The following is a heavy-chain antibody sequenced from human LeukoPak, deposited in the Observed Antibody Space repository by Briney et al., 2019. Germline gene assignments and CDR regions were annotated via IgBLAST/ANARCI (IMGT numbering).Heavy chain of an antibody. V-gene: IGHV4-59*01. CDR3: ARHPYSSGWYDYHFDY. J-gene: IGHJ4*02. CDR1: GGSISSYY. Sequence: PSETLSLTCTVSGGSISSYYWSWIRQPPGKGLEWIGYIYYSGSTNYNPSLKSRVTISVDTSKNQFSLKLSSVTAADTAVYYCARHPYSSGWYDYHFDYWGQGTLVTVSS. D-gene: IGHD6-19*01. CDR2: IYYSGST.